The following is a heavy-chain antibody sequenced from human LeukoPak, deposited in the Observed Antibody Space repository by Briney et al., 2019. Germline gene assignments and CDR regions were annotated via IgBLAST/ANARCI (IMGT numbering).Heavy chain of an antibody. CDR2: ISYDGSNK. CDR1: GFTFSGYG. J-gene: IGHJ4*02. Sequence: GGSLRLSCAASGFTFSGYGMHWVRQAPGKGLDWVAVISYDGSNKYYADSVKGRFTISRDNSKNTLYLQMNSLRAEDTAVYYCAREGGKYYFDYWGQGTLVTVSS. V-gene: IGHV3-30*03. D-gene: IGHD3-16*01. CDR3: AREGGKYYFDY.